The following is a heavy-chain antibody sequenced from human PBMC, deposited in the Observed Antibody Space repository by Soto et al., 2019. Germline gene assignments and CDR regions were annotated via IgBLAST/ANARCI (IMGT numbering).Heavy chain of an antibody. CDR3: ARESSGGYYYGSGSYPDAFDI. CDR1: GGTFSSYT. J-gene: IGHJ3*02. Sequence: GVSLKVSCKASGGTFSSYTISWVRQAPGQGLEWMGRIIPILGIANYAQKFQGRVTITADKSTSTAYMELSSLRSEDTAVYYCARESSGGYYYGSGSYPDAFDIWGQGTMVTVSS. D-gene: IGHD3-10*01. V-gene: IGHV1-69*04. CDR2: IIPILGIA.